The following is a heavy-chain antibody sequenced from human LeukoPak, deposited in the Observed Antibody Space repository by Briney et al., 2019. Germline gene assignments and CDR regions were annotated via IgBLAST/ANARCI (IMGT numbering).Heavy chain of an antibody. CDR1: GFTLNSYT. CDR3: AKEEGYYYDSGGYYVEYFQH. Sequence: GGSLRLSCAASGFTLNSYTLSWVRQAPGKGLEWVSSISSTSSYIHYADSVKGRFTISRDNPDNVVYLQMNSLRAEDTAVYYCAKEEGYYYDSGGYYVEYFQHWGQGTLVTVSS. D-gene: IGHD3-22*01. CDR2: ISSTSSYI. J-gene: IGHJ1*01. V-gene: IGHV3-21*04.